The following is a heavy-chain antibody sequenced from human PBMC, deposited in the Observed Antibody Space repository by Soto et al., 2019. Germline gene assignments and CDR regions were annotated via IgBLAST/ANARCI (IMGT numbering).Heavy chain of an antibody. CDR3: ARNTDDGGDFHL. Sequence: QVQLVQSGAEMKKPGASVKVSCKASGYTFTNYDINWVRQAPGQGLEWLGWMTPNSGNTGYAQKFQGRVTLTRDTYISTAYMELSSLRYEDTAVYYCARNTDDGGDFHLWSQGTLVTVSS. D-gene: IGHD3-10*01. CDR1: GYTFTNYD. CDR2: MTPNSGNT. V-gene: IGHV1-8*01. J-gene: IGHJ1*01.